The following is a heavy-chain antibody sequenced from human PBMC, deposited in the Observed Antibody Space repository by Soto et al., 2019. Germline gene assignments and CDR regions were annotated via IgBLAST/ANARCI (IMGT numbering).Heavy chain of an antibody. Sequence: EVQLVESGGGLVKPGGSLRLSCAASGFTFSNAWMSWVRQAPGKGLEWVGRIKSKTDGGTTDYAAPVKGRFTISRDDSQNTLYLQMNSLKTEDTAVYYCTTDPEVLGYCSGGSCYYFDYWGQGTLVTVSS. CDR1: GFTFSNAW. V-gene: IGHV3-15*01. D-gene: IGHD2-15*01. J-gene: IGHJ4*02. CDR2: IKSKTDGGTT. CDR3: TTDPEVLGYCSGGSCYYFDY.